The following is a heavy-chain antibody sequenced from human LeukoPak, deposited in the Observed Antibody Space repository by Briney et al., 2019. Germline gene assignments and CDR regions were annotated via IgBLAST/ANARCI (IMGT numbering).Heavy chain of an antibody. D-gene: IGHD2-15*01. J-gene: IGHJ4*02. Sequence: GGSLRLSCTVSGFIISNHAMTWVRQAPGKGLEWVSAISGSGGSTYYADSVKGRFTISRDNSKNTLYLQMNSLRAEDTAVYYCAKATADCSGGSCYSDYWGQGTLVTVSS. CDR2: ISGSGGST. CDR3: AKATADCSGGSCYSDY. CDR1: GFIISNHA. V-gene: IGHV3-23*01.